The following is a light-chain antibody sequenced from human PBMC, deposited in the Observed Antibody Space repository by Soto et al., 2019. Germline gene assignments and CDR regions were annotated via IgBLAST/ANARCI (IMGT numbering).Light chain of an antibody. CDR2: AAS. V-gene: IGKV1-6*01. CDR1: EGIRNQ. Sequence: ALPMPQPPSSLSASVGNRVTITCRAREGIRNQLGWYQQPPWRAPQLMIFAASNLQRGVPSRFSGSGSGTDFTFSNSSLQPEDWATYYDLQDYSFPRTFGQGTQVEIK. CDR3: LQDYSFPRT. J-gene: IGKJ1*01.